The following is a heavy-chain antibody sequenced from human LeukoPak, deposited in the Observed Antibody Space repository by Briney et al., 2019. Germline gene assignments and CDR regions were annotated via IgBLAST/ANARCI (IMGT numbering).Heavy chain of an antibody. Sequence: SETLSLTCAVYGGSFSGYYWSWIRQPPGKGLEWIGYIYYSGSTYYNPSLKSRVTISVDTSKNQFSLKLSSVTAADTAVYYCAGTRYCSGGSCYSGGYYFDYWGQGTLVTVSS. D-gene: IGHD2-15*01. CDR2: IYYSGST. CDR3: AGTRYCSGGSCYSGGYYFDY. CDR1: GGSFSGYY. J-gene: IGHJ4*02. V-gene: IGHV4-59*06.